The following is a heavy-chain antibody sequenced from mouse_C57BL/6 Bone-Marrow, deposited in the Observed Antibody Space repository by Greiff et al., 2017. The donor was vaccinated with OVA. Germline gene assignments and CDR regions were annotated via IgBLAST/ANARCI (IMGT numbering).Heavy chain of an antibody. Sequence: QVQLQQPGAELVKPGASVKLSCKASGYTFTSYWMQWVKQRPGQGLEWIGEIDPSDSYTNYNQKFKGKATLTVDTSSSTAYMQLSSLTSEDSAVYYWAREGPWGQGTLVTVSA. CDR2: IDPSDSYT. V-gene: IGHV1-50*01. J-gene: IGHJ3*01. D-gene: IGHD3-3*01. CDR1: GYTFTSYW. CDR3: AREGP.